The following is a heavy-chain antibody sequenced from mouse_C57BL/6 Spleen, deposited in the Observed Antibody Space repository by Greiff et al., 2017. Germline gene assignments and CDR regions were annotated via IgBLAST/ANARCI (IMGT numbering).Heavy chain of an antibody. CDR1: GYTFTSYW. V-gene: IGHV1-50*01. J-gene: IGHJ1*03. Sequence: QVHLQQPGAELVKPGASVKLSCKASGYTFTSYWMQWVKQRPGQGLEWIGEIDPSDSYTNYNQKFKGKATLTVDTSSSTAYMQLSSLTSEDSAVYYCARGVWGTGTTVTVSS. CDR2: IDPSDSYT. CDR3: ARGV.